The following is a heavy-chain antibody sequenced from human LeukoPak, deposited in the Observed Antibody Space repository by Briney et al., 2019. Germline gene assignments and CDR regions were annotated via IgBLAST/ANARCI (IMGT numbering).Heavy chain of an antibody. Sequence: HGGSLRLSCAASGFTFSSYSMNWVRQAPGKGLEWVSYISSSSSTIYYADSVKGRFTISRDNAKNSLYLQMNSLRAEDTAVYYCARAMGKYYYDSSGYYYVPFDIWGQGTMVTVSS. J-gene: IGHJ3*02. V-gene: IGHV3-48*01. CDR2: ISSSSSTI. CDR1: GFTFSSYS. CDR3: ARAMGKYYYDSSGYYYVPFDI. D-gene: IGHD3-22*01.